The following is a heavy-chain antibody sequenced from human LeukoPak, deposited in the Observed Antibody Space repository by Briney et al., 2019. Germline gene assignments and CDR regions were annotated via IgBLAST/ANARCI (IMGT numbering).Heavy chain of an antibody. CDR3: ARGGNLEN. Sequence: GGSLRLSCAASGFTLSRYWMSWVRQAPGGGLEWVANINEDGGERHYVDTVKGRFTISRDNAKNSLYLQMNSLRAEDTAVYYCARGGNLENWGRGTLVTVSS. D-gene: IGHD1-14*01. CDR2: INEDGGER. CDR1: GFTLSRYW. J-gene: IGHJ4*02. V-gene: IGHV3-7*01.